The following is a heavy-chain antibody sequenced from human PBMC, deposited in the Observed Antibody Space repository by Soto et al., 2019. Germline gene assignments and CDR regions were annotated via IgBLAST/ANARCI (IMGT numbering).Heavy chain of an antibody. D-gene: IGHD2-2*02. CDR1: GFTFSSYE. V-gene: IGHV3-48*03. J-gene: IGHJ2*01. CDR3: ARELYCSSTSCYTWYFDL. CDR2: ISSSGSTI. Sequence: QLGGSLRLSCAASGFTFSSYEMNWVRQAPGKGLEWVSYISSSGSTIYYADSVKGRFTISRDNAKNSLYLQMNSLRAEDTAVYYCARELYCSSTSCYTWYFDLWGRGTLVTVSS.